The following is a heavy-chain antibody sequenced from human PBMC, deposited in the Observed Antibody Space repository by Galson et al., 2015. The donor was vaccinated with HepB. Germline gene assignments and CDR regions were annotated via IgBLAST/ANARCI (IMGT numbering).Heavy chain of an antibody. CDR1: GFTFSSYS. V-gene: IGHV3-21*01. Sequence: SLRLSCAASGFTFSSYSMNWVRQAPGKGLEWVSSISSSSSYIYYADSVKGRFTISRDNAKNSLYLQMNSLRAEDTAVYYCARGVHLTGYYKSPDLDYWGQGTLVTVSS. CDR2: ISSSSSYI. CDR3: ARGVHLTGYYKSPDLDY. D-gene: IGHD3-9*01. J-gene: IGHJ4*02.